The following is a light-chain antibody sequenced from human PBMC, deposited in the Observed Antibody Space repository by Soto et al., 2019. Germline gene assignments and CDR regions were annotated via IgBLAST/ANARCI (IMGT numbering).Light chain of an antibody. J-gene: IGLJ1*01. CDR2: DVS. CDR1: SSDVGGYNY. CDR3: SSYTSSTTLV. Sequence: QSALTQPASVSGSPGQSITISCTGTSSDVGGYNYVSWYQQHPGKAPKLMIYDVSNRPSGVSSRFSASKSGNTASLTISGLQAEDEADYYCSSYTSSTTLVFGPGTKVTVL. V-gene: IGLV2-14*03.